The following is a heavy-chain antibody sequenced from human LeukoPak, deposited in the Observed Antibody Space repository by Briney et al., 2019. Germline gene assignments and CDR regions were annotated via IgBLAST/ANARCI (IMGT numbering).Heavy chain of an antibody. J-gene: IGHJ4*02. D-gene: IGHD6-13*01. CDR2: IYNSGST. Sequence: PSETLSLTCTVSGGSISTYYWNWVRQPPGQGLEWMGYIYNSGSTNYNPSLKSRVTISVDTSKNQVSLKLTSVTAADTAVYYCAAIYKSSWLQPKFDYWGQGTLVTVCS. CDR3: AAIYKSSWLQPKFDY. V-gene: IGHV4-59*08. CDR1: GGSISTYY.